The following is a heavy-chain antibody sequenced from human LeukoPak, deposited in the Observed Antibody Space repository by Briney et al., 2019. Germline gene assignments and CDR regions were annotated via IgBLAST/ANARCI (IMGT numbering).Heavy chain of an antibody. J-gene: IGHJ5*02. CDR2: IGGRGDTT. D-gene: IGHD3-16*01. CDR3: AKDRVSPGFNLFDP. Sequence: SGGSLRLSCAASGFTFSTYAMSWVRQAPGKGLEWVSAIGGRGDTTYYADSVKGRFTISRDNSKSTVFLQMNSLRTEDTAVYYCAKDRVSPGFNLFDPWGQGTLVTVSS. CDR1: GFTFSTYA. V-gene: IGHV3-23*01.